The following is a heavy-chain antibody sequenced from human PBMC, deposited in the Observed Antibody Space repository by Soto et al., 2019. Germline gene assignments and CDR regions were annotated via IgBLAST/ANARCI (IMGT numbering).Heavy chain of an antibody. D-gene: IGHD3-22*01. Sequence: SETLSLTCTVSGDSISTFYWGWMRQSPGKELEWIGYVYYTGSTNYNPSLKSRVTISVDRSKNQFSLKLTSANAADTAVYYCARGRTVRNYADDSSDYFYFFDYWGQGAQVTVSS. CDR3: ARGRTVRNYADDSSDYFYFFDY. CDR1: GDSISTFY. V-gene: IGHV4-59*01. J-gene: IGHJ4*02. CDR2: VYYTGST.